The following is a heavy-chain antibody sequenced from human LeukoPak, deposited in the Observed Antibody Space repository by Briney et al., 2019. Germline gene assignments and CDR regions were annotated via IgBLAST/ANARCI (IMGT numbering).Heavy chain of an antibody. CDR3: ARVNRELLREISIDY. D-gene: IGHD1-26*01. Sequence: ASVKVSCKASGYTFTNYGISWVRQAPGQGLEWMGIINPSGGSTRYAQKFQGRVTVTRDTSTSTVYMELSSLRSEDTAVYYCARVNRELLREISIDYWGQGTLVTVSS. CDR1: GYTFTNYG. V-gene: IGHV1-46*01. J-gene: IGHJ4*02. CDR2: INPSGGST.